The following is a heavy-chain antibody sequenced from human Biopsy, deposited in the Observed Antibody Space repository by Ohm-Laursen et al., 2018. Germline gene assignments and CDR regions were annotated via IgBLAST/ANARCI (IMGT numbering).Heavy chain of an antibody. Sequence: LSLTCAASGFSVSSYDMNWVRQAPGKGLEWISYISETSSHIYDADSVRGRFTVAGDIAKNSLYLQLNSLRVEDTAVYYCARDSSRRAREGGMDVWGQGTTVTVSS. CDR2: ISETSSHI. CDR3: ARDSSRRAREGGMDV. V-gene: IGHV3-21*01. CDR1: GFSVSSYD. J-gene: IGHJ6*02. D-gene: IGHD6-6*01.